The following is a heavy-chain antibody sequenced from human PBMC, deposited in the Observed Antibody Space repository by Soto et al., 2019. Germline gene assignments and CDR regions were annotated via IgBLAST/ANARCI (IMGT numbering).Heavy chain of an antibody. J-gene: IGHJ6*02. D-gene: IGHD3-3*01. Sequence: GGSLTLSCAASGFTCISYGMRWVRQAPGKGLEWVAVISYDESNKYYADSVKGRFTISRDNSKNTPYLQMNSLRAEDTAVYYYAKDSFGSTSYYDFWSGYYKAAGYYYGMDVWGQGTTVTVSS. CDR2: ISYDESNK. V-gene: IGHV3-30*18. CDR1: GFTCISYG. CDR3: AKDSFGSTSYYDFWSGYYKAAGYYYGMDV.